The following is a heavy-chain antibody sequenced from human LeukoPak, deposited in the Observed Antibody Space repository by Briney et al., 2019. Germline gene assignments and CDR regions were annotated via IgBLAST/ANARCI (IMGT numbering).Heavy chain of an antibody. J-gene: IGHJ5*02. Sequence: SETLSLTCAVYGGSFSGYYWSWIRQPPEKGLEWIGEINHSGSTNYNPSLKSRVTISVDTSKNQFSLKLSSVTAADTAVYYCARKRGYSYGYYVWFDPWGQGTLVTVSS. CDR3: ARKRGYSYGYYVWFDP. D-gene: IGHD5-18*01. CDR1: GGSFSGYY. V-gene: IGHV4-34*01. CDR2: INHSGST.